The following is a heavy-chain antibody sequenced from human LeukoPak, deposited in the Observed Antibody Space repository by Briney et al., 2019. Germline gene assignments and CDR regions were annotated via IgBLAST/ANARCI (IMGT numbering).Heavy chain of an antibody. V-gene: IGHV3-23*01. J-gene: IGHJ4*02. CDR1: GFTFSSYA. CDR2: ISGSGDNT. D-gene: IGHD4/OR15-4a*01. CDR3: ARRAGAYSHPYDY. Sequence: GGSLRLSCVASGFTFSSYAINWVRQAPGRGLEWVSIISGSGDNTNYADSVKGRFTISRDNSKNTLYLQMNSLRAEDTAVYYCARRAGAYSHPYDYWGQGTLVTVSS.